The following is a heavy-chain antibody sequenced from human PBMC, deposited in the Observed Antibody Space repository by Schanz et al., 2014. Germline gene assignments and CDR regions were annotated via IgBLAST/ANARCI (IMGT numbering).Heavy chain of an antibody. D-gene: IGHD6-13*01. Sequence: EVQLVESGGGLVQPGGSLRLSCAASGFTFSHYWLSWVRQTPGKRLEWVANIRQDGSAKFYVDSVKGRFTISRDNAKNSLYLQMDALRAEDTAVYYCARDLRNSRPSYYDHWGQGTLVTVSA. CDR2: IRQDGSAK. CDR3: ARDLRNSRPSYYDH. CDR1: GFTFSHYW. J-gene: IGHJ4*02. V-gene: IGHV3-7*01.